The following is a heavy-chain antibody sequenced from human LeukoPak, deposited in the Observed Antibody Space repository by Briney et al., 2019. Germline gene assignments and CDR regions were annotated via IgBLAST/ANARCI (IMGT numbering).Heavy chain of an antibody. D-gene: IGHD1-26*01. Sequence: GASVKVSCKASGYTFTDYYMHWVRQPPGQGLEWMGWINPNSGATNYAQKFQGRVTMTKDTSISTGYMELSRLRSDDTAVYYCARDLGGSYQDYWGQGTLVTVSS. CDR2: INPNSGAT. V-gene: IGHV1-2*02. J-gene: IGHJ4*02. CDR3: ARDLGGSYQDY. CDR1: GYTFTDYY.